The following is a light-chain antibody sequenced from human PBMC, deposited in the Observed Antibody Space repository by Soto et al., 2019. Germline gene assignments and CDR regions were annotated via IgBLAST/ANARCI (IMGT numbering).Light chain of an antibody. CDR2: WAS. J-gene: IGKJ2*01. Sequence: DIVMTQSPDSLAVSLGVRATITCKSSRSVLYPSDKRNYLAWYQQKPGQPPKLLLYWASTRESGVPARFIGSGSGTDFTLTINSLQAEDVAIYFCQQYYETPHTFGQGTKLEL. CDR3: QQYYETPHT. V-gene: IGKV4-1*01. CDR1: RSVLYPSDKRNY.